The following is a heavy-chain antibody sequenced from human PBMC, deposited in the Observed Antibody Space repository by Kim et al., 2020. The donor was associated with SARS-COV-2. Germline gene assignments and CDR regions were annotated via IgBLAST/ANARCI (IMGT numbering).Heavy chain of an antibody. Sequence: YEGSVKGRFPIPRDNSQNTLYLQMNSLRAEDTAVYYCAKDLYYDYTGPFDYWGQGTLVTVSS. D-gene: IGHD3-22*01. V-gene: IGHV3-23*01. J-gene: IGHJ4*02. CDR3: AKDLYYDYTGPFDY.